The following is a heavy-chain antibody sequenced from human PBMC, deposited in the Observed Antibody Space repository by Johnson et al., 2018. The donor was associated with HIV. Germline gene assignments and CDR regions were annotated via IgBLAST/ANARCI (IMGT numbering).Heavy chain of an antibody. V-gene: IGHV3-11*04. CDR2: ISSSGSTI. D-gene: IGHD6-19*01. Sequence: QVQLVESGGGVVQPGRSLRLSCAASGFTFSDYYMSWIRQAPGKGLEWVSYISSSGSTIYYADSVKGRFTISRDNSKNTLYLQMNSLRAEDTAVYYCAKAYSRGWWALDIWGQGTMVTVSS. CDR3: AKAYSRGWWALDI. CDR1: GFTFSDYY. J-gene: IGHJ3*02.